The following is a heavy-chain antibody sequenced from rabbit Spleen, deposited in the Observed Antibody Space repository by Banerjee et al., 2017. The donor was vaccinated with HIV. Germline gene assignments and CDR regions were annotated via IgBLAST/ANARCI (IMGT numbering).Heavy chain of an antibody. D-gene: IGHD4-1*01. V-gene: IGHV1S45*01. CDR2: IAANTGSSADT. Sequence: QEQLEESGGDLVKPEGSLTLTCTASGFSFSGSYWMCWVRQAPGKGLEWIGCIAANTGSSADTTYANWAKGRFTISKPSSTTVTLQMTSLTAADTATYFCARVSETSGWGEDLWGPGTLVTVS. CDR3: ARVSETSGWGEDL. J-gene: IGHJ4*01. CDR1: GFSFSGSYW.